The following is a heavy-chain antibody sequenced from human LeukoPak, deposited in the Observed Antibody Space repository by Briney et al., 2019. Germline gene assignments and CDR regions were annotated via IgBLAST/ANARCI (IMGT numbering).Heavy chain of an antibody. CDR3: ASNYYGSGSPSWFDP. CDR2: IYYSGST. CDR1: GGSISSSSYY. V-gene: IGHV4-39*07. Sequence: SETLSLTCTVSGGSISSSSYYWGWIRQPPGKGLEWIGNIYYSGSTYYNPSLKSRVTISVDTSKNHFSLKVTSVTAADTAVYYCASNYYGSGSPSWFDPWGQGTLVTVSS. J-gene: IGHJ5*02. D-gene: IGHD3-10*01.